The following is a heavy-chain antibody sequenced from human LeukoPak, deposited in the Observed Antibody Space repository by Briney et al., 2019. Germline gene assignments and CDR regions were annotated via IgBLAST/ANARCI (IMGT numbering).Heavy chain of an antibody. CDR2: ISSSGSTI. CDR1: GFTFSDYY. Sequence: GGSLRLSCAASGFTFSDYYMSWIRQAPGKGLEWVSYISSSGSTIYYADSVKGRFTISRDNAKNSLYLQMNSLRAEDTAVYDCARDDNIVVVPAASWGQGTLVTVSS. V-gene: IGHV3-11*04. CDR3: ARDDNIVVVPAAS. J-gene: IGHJ4*02. D-gene: IGHD2-2*01.